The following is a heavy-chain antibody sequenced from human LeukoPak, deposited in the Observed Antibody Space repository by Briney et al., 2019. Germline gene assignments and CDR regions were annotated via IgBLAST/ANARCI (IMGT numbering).Heavy chain of an antibody. J-gene: IGHJ4*02. CDR3: TRVTSWRTGFDY. V-gene: IGHV3-9*01. D-gene: IGHD1-1*01. CDR1: GFNFEAYG. CDR2: ITWNSDDM. Sequence: PGGALKLSCAASGFNFEAYGMYWVRPAPGKGLEWVSGITWNSDDMAYAVSVKGRFTISRDNAKNCLYLQMNSLTVEDTALYYCTRVTSWRTGFDYWGQGTLVTVSS.